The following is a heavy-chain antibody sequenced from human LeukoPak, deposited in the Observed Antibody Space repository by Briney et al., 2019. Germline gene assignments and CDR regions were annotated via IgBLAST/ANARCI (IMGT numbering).Heavy chain of an antibody. D-gene: IGHD3-10*01. CDR3: ARDSGTTGEVKFDP. V-gene: IGHV4-4*07. Sequence: PSETLSLTCTVSGDSISRYYWSWIRQPAGKGLEWIGRIYNGGIITYNPSLKSRVTMSIDTFNNQFSLRLRFVTAADTVVYYCARDSGTTGEVKFDPWGQGTLVTVSS. J-gene: IGHJ5*02. CDR2: IYNGGII. CDR1: GDSISRYY.